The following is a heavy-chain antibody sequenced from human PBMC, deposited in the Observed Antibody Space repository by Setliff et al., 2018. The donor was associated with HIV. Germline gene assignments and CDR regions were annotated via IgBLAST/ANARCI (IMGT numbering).Heavy chain of an antibody. CDR3: ARRGDFFYYAMDV. CDR2: LSPSGTT. Sequence: SETLSLTCTVYGGSFSNYYTNWIRQPPGKGLEWIGELSPSGTTRSNPSLQSRVTISLDTSNNQFSLKLTSVTAADTAVYYCARRGDFFYYAMDVWGQGTTVTVSS. V-gene: IGHV4-34*01. CDR1: GGSFSNYY. J-gene: IGHJ6*02.